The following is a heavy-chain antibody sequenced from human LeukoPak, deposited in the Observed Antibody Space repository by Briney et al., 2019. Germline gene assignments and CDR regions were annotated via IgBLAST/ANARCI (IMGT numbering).Heavy chain of an antibody. Sequence: SVKVSCKASGGTFSSYAISWVRQAPGQGLEWMGRIIPILGIANYAQKFQGRVTITADESTSTAYMELSSLRSEDTAVFYCATDTIAVAGEDYYFDYWGQGTLVTVSS. J-gene: IGHJ4*02. CDR3: ATDTIAVAGEDYYFDY. CDR2: IIPILGIA. D-gene: IGHD6-19*01. V-gene: IGHV1-69*04. CDR1: GGTFSSYA.